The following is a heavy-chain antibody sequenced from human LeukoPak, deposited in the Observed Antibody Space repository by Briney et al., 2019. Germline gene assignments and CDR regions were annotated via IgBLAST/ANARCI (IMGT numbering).Heavy chain of an antibody. D-gene: IGHD1-26*01. CDR1: GFTFSSYS. CDR2: IISNGGST. J-gene: IGHJ6*03. CDR3: ARVRMGATVSDYYYYYMDV. V-gene: IGHV3-64*01. Sequence: GGSPRLSCAASGFTFSSYSMHWVRQAPGKGLESVSAIISNGGSTYYANSVKGRFTTSRDNSKNTLYLQMGSLRAEDMAVYHCARVRMGATVSDYYYYYMDVWGKGTTVTVSS.